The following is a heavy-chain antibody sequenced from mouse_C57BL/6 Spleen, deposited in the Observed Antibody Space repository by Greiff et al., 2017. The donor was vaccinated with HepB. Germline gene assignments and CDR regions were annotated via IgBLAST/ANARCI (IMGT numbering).Heavy chain of an antibody. D-gene: IGHD1-1*01. CDR3: ARSGLLRAMDY. V-gene: IGHV1-26*01. CDR1: GYTFTDYY. CDR2: INPNNGGT. J-gene: IGHJ4*01. Sequence: EVQLQQSGPELVKPGASVKISCKASGYTFTDYYMNWVKQSPGKSLEWIGDINPNNGGTSYNQKFKGKATLTVDKSSSTAYMELRSLTSEDAAVYYCARSGLLRAMDYWGQGTSVTVSS.